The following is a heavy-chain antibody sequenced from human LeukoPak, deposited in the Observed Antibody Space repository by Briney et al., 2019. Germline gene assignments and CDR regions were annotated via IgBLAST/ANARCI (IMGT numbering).Heavy chain of an antibody. CDR3: ARDRGRLYCSSTSCPGWLDP. D-gene: IGHD2-2*01. J-gene: IGHJ5*02. V-gene: IGHV3-48*03. CDR1: GFTFSSYE. Sequence: GGSLRLSCAASGFTFSSYEMNWVRQAPGKGLEWVSYISSSGSTIYYADSVKGRFTISRDNAKNSLYLQMNSLRAEDTAVYYCARDRGRLYCSSTSCPGWLDPWGQGTLVTVSS. CDR2: ISSSGSTI.